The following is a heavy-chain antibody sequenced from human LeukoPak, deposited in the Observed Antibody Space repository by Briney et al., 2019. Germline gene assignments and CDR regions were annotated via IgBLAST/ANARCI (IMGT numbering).Heavy chain of an antibody. CDR3: ARALSYSYGSMDF. V-gene: IGHV3-48*04. Sequence: GGSLRLSCAASGFDFTGNHMNWVRQVPGKGLEWLSYISASSRTIHYADSVKGRFTVSRDNAENSLYLQMNSLRAEDTAVYYCARALSYSYGSMDFWGQGTLVIVSS. D-gene: IGHD5-18*01. CDR1: GFDFTGNH. J-gene: IGHJ4*02. CDR2: ISASSRTI.